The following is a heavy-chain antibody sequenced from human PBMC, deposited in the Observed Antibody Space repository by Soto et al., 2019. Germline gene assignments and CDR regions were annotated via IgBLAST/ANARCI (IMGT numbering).Heavy chain of an antibody. CDR1: GYSFTSYW. CDR3: ARPGFDYHGMDV. V-gene: IGHV5-10-1*01. D-gene: IGHD3-10*01. CDR2: IDPSDSYT. J-gene: IGHJ6*02. Sequence: GESLKISCKGSGYSFTSYWISWVRQMPGKGLEWMGRIDPSDSYTNYSPSFQGHVTISADKSISTAYLQWSSLRASDTAMYYCARPGFDYHGMDVWGQGTTVTVSS.